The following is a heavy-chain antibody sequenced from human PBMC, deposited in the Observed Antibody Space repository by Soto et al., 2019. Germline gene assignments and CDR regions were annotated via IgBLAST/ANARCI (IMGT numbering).Heavy chain of an antibody. CDR2: INHSGST. J-gene: IGHJ4*02. Sequence: PSETLSLTCAVYGGSFSGYYWSWIRQPPGKGLEWIGEINHSGSTNYNPSLKSRVTISVDTSKNQFSLKLSSVTAADTAVYYCARGNRLRSGLDYWGQGTLVTVSS. CDR1: GGSFSGYY. CDR3: ARGNRLRSGLDY. D-gene: IGHD5-12*01. V-gene: IGHV4-34*01.